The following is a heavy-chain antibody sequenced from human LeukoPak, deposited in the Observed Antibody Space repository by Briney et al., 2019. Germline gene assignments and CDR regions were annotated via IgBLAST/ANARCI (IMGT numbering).Heavy chain of an antibody. Sequence: PGGSLRLSCAASGFTFSSYSMNWVRQAPGKGLEWVSSISSSSSYIYYADSVKGRFTISRDNAKNSLYLQMNSLRAEDTAVYYCARGVAGTTLGGQDYWGQGTLVTVSS. J-gene: IGHJ4*02. CDR2: ISSSSSYI. CDR1: GFTFSSYS. D-gene: IGHD1-7*01. CDR3: ARGVAGTTLGGQDY. V-gene: IGHV3-21*01.